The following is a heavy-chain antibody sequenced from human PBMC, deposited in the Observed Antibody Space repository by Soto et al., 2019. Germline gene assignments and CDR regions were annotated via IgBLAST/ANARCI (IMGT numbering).Heavy chain of an antibody. CDR1: GFTFSSYS. Sequence: GGSLRLSYAASGFTFSSYSMNWVRQAPGKGLEWVSSISSSSSYIYYADSVKGRFTISRDNAKNSLYLQMNSLRAEDTAVYYCARDLSGIAARDYWGQGTLVTVSS. J-gene: IGHJ4*02. D-gene: IGHD6-6*01. V-gene: IGHV3-21*01. CDR2: ISSSSSYI. CDR3: ARDLSGIAARDY.